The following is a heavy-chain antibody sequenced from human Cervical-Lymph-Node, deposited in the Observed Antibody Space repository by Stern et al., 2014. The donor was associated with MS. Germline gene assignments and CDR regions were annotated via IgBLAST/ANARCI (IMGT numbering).Heavy chain of an antibody. J-gene: IGHJ4*02. Sequence: QVQLVQSGAEVKKPGASVKVSCKASGYTFADNSIHWVRQAPGQGPEWMGLINPKSGDTNYAQKFQRRVTMTTDTSIGTAYMELSRLKSDDTAVYYCAREMRLMVYGIFRGHHYFDHWGQGALVTVSS. CDR2: INPKSGDT. CDR3: AREMRLMVYGIFRGHHYFDH. D-gene: IGHD2-8*01. V-gene: IGHV1-2*02. CDR1: GYTFADNS.